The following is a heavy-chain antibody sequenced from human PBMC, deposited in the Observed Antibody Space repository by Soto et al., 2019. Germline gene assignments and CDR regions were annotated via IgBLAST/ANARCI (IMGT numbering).Heavy chain of an antibody. J-gene: IGHJ4*02. CDR2: IKADGSET. V-gene: IGHV3-7*03. CDR3: AKGGHIDF. Sequence: EVHLVESGGGLVQPGGSLRLSCAASGFSFSTYWMSWVRQVPGTGLEWVANIKADGSETYYVDSVRGRFTISRDNAKTSLYLQLNSLRVDDTAVYYCAKGGHIDFCGQGTLVTVSS. CDR1: GFSFSTYW. D-gene: IGHD3-16*01.